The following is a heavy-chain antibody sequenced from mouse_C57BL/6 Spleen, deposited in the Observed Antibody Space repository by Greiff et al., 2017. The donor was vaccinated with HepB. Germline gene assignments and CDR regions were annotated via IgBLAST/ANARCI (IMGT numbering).Heavy chain of an antibody. Sequence: VQLQQSGAELVKPGASVKLSCTASGFNIKDYYMHWVKQRTEQGLEWIGRIDPEDGETKYAPKFPGKATITADTSSNTAYLQLSSLTSEDTAVYYCARSGVFYAMDYWGQGTSVTVSS. CDR3: ARSGVFYAMDY. J-gene: IGHJ4*01. CDR1: GFNIKDYY. CDR2: IDPEDGET. D-gene: IGHD3-1*01. V-gene: IGHV14-2*01.